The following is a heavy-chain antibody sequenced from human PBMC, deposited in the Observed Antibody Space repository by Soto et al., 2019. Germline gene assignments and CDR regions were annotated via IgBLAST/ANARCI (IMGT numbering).Heavy chain of an antibody. Sequence: EVRLVESGGDLVQPGRSLRLSCSASGFTFGSYWMHWIRQPPGKGLVWVSQINNDGTSTNYADSVKGRFTTSRDNARNTLYLDMDSLRAEETAIYYCVRDSWGVHDWGQGTLVTVSP. J-gene: IGHJ4*02. D-gene: IGHD3-16*01. CDR2: INNDGTST. CDR1: GFTFGSYW. V-gene: IGHV3-74*01. CDR3: VRDSWGVHD.